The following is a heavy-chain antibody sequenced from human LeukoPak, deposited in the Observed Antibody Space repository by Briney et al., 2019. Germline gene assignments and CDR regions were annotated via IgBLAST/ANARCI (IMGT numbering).Heavy chain of an antibody. D-gene: IGHD7-27*01. CDR2: INPSGGSP. V-gene: IGHV1-46*01. J-gene: IGHJ4*02. CDR3: ARGPGDYFDY. CDR1: GYRFTSYF. Sequence: ASVKVFCKASGYRFTSYFMHWVRQAPGQGLEWMAIINPSGGSPSYAQRFQGRVTMTRDTSTSTVYMELSSLRSEDTAVYYCARGPGDYFDYWGQGTLVTVSS.